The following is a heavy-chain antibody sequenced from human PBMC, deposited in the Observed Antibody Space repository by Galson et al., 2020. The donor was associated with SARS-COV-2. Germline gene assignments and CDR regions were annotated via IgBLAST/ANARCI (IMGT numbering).Heavy chain of an antibody. CDR3: TRRGPSGSFYSPHDTLDI. J-gene: IGHJ3*02. CDR1: GYSFTSYG. Sequence: ASVKVSCKASGYSFTSYGIIWVRQAPGQGLEWMGWISTYHDNTNYVQKLQGRVTMTTDTSTSTAYMELRSLRSDDTAVYYCTRRGPSGSFYSPHDTLDIWGQGTMVTVSS. V-gene: IGHV1-18*04. CDR2: ISTYHDNT. D-gene: IGHD1-26*01.